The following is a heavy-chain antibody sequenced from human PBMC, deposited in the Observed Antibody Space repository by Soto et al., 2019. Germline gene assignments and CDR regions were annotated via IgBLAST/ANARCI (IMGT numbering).Heavy chain of an antibody. Sequence: SETLSLTCAVSGYSISTGYYWGWRRQHPAKGVEWSGSIYRGGCTDYNPSLSSRVTLSIDMTNNHVSLILNSVTAADTAVYYCARVGPWVPYYYDISPCTFENWFDPWGQGTLVTVSS. CDR1: GYSISTGYY. J-gene: IGHJ5*02. CDR2: IYRGGCT. CDR3: ARVGPWVPYYYDISPCTFENWFDP. D-gene: IGHD3-22*01. V-gene: IGHV4-38-2*01.